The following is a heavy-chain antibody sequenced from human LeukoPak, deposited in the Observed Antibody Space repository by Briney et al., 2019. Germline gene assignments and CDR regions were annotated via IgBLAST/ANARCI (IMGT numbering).Heavy chain of an antibody. V-gene: IGHV3-23*01. J-gene: IGHJ4*02. CDR1: GFTFTSYS. CDR2: ISGGGGST. Sequence: VGSLRLSCAASGFTFTSYSMNWVRQAPGKGLEWVSTISGGGGSTYYADSVKGRFTISRDNSKNTLYLQMNSVRAEDKAVYYCARDVDSSGSHWGQGTLVTVSS. D-gene: IGHD3-22*01. CDR3: ARDVDSSGSH.